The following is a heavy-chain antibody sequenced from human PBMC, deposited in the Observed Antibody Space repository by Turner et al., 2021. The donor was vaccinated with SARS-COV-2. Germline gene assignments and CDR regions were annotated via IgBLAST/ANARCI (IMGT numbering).Heavy chain of an antibody. CDR1: GCSISSSSYY. CDR3: ASPSVDFWSGSYYGMDV. D-gene: IGHD3-3*01. J-gene: IGHJ6*02. CDR2: IYYSGST. V-gene: IGHV4-39*01. Sequence: QLQLQESGPGLVKPSETLSLTCTVSGCSISSSSYYWGWIRQPPGKGLEWIGSIYYSGSTYDNPSRKSRVTISVDTSKNQFSLKLSSVTAADTAVYYCASPSVDFWSGSYYGMDVWGQGTTVTVSS.